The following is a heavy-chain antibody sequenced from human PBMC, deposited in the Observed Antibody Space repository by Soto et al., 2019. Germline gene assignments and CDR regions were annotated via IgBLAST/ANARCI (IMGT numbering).Heavy chain of an antibody. CDR3: AGEWSYYVDIRLDY. D-gene: IGHD3-22*01. CDR2: INPTGGST. V-gene: IGHV1-46*01. J-gene: IGHJ4*02. Sequence: QVQLVQSGAEVRKPGASVKVSCKAAGYTFTNQYIHWVRQAPGQGLEWMGIINPTGGSTTYAQKFQGRTAMSVARSTSTVYMDRSSLGSEDTAVYYFAGEWSYYVDIRLDYWGQGTLVTFSS. CDR1: GYTFTNQY.